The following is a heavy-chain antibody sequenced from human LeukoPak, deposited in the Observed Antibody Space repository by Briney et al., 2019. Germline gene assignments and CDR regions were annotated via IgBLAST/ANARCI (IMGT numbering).Heavy chain of an antibody. V-gene: IGHV3-30*18. CDR1: GFTFSTYG. J-gene: IGHJ4*02. D-gene: IGHD2-15*01. Sequence: PGRSLRLSCAASGFTFSTYGMHWVRQAPGKGLEWVAVISYDGSNKYYVDSVKGRFTISRDNSKNTLDLQMNSLRAEDTAVYYCAKESHKTTWYSHWGQGTLVTVSS. CDR2: ISYDGSNK. CDR3: AKESHKTTWYSH.